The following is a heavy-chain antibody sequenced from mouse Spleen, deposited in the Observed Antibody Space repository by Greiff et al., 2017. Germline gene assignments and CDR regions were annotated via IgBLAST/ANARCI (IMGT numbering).Heavy chain of an antibody. Sequence: EVKLMESGGGLVKLGGSLKLSCAASGFTFSSYAMSWVRQTPEKRLEWVATISSGGGNTYYPDSVKGRFTISRDNAKNTLYLQMSSLKSEDTAMYYCARHGTGFDYWGQGTTLTVSS. CDR3: ARHGTGFDY. V-gene: IGHV5-9*04. D-gene: IGHD3-1*01. CDR1: GFTFSSYA. J-gene: IGHJ2*01. CDR2: ISSGGGNT.